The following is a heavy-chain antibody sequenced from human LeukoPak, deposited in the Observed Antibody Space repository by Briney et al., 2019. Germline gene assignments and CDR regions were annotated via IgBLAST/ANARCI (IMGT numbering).Heavy chain of an antibody. D-gene: IGHD2-15*01. CDR2: IKSKSDGGII. CDR1: GFAFSDAW. V-gene: IGHV3-15*01. J-gene: IGHJ4*02. Sequence: GGSPRLSCVGSGFAFSDAWMSWVRQAPGKGLEWVGRIKSKSDGGIIDYAAPVKGRFTISRDDSRNTLYLQMNSLKTEDTAVYYCTTRRQDGWWGQGTLVTVS. CDR3: TTRRQDGW.